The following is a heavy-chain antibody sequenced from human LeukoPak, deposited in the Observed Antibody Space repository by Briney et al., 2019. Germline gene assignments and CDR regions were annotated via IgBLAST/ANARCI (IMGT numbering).Heavy chain of an antibody. V-gene: IGHV3-30*04. CDR1: GFTFSRFA. CDR2: VSYDGSNK. CDR3: ARAPSGDPGGVDS. Sequence: PGGSLRLSCAASGFTFSRFAIHWVRQAPGKGLEWVAVVSYDGSNKYYADSLKGRFTISRDSSKSTLYLQMNSLTVEDTAVYYCARAPSGDPGGVDSWGQGTLVTVSS. J-gene: IGHJ4*02. D-gene: IGHD3-10*01.